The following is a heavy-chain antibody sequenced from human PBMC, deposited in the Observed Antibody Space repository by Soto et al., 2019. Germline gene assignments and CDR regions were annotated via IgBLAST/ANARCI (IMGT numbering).Heavy chain of an antibody. D-gene: IGHD3-22*01. Sequence: PSETLSLTCAVYGGSFSGYYWSWIRQPPGKGLEWIGEINHSGSTNYNPSLKSRVTISVDTSKNQFSLKLSSVTAADTAVYYCARGPDAKPGRYYYDSSGYYAPFDYWGQGTLVTVSS. J-gene: IGHJ4*02. CDR3: ARGPDAKPGRYYYDSSGYYAPFDY. CDR1: GGSFSGYY. V-gene: IGHV4-34*01. CDR2: INHSGST.